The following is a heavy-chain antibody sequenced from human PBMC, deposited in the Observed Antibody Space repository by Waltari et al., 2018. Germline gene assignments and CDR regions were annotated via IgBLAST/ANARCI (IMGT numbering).Heavy chain of an antibody. Sequence: QVQLVQSGAEVKKPGASVKVSCQVSGYTLTDLSMHWVRQAPGKGLEWMGGFDPEDGETIYAQKFQGRVTMTEDTSTDTAYMELSSLRSEDTAVYYCATVQGYRGAFDIWGQGTMVTVSS. CDR2: FDPEDGET. V-gene: IGHV1-24*01. J-gene: IGHJ3*02. CDR1: GYTLTDLS. D-gene: IGHD5-12*01. CDR3: ATVQGYRGAFDI.